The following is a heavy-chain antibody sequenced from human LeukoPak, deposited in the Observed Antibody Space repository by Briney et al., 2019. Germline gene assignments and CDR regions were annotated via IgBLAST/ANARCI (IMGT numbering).Heavy chain of an antibody. V-gene: IGHV1-69*06. CDR3: AREDYGDYGNWGYYYMDV. J-gene: IGHJ6*03. Sequence: GASVKVSCKASGGTFSSYAISWVRQAPGQGLEWMGGIIPIFGTANYAQKFQGRVTITADKSTSTAYMELSSLRSEDTAVYYCAREDYGDYGNWGYYYMDVWGKGTTVTVSS. CDR1: GGTFSSYA. D-gene: IGHD4-17*01. CDR2: IIPIFGTA.